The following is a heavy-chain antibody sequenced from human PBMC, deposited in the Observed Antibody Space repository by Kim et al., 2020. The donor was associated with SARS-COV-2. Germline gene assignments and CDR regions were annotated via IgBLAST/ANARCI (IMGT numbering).Heavy chain of an antibody. V-gene: IGHV3-30*18. CDR3: AKGRNSGSYFHGGVF. CDR1: GFTFSTHG. Sequence: GGSLRLSCAASGFTFSTHGMQWVRQAPGKGLEWVAVISSDGSKQYYADSVKGRFTISRDNDRTAVYLQMDSLRIEDTAVYYCAKGRNSGSYFHGGVFGGLGIWVTVTS. D-gene: IGHD1-26*01. CDR2: ISSDGSKQ. J-gene: IGHJ4*02.